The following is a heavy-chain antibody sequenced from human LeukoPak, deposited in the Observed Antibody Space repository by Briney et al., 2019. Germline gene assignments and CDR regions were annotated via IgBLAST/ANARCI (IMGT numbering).Heavy chain of an antibody. J-gene: IGHJ5*02. CDR2: INDSGNT. Sequence: SATLSLTCTVSGGSIRSGYYYWTWIRQHSGKGLEWIGYINDSGNTYYNPSLKSRCTISVDRTKNQFSLKLSFVTAADTAVYFRARAPPHVRWFDPWGQGTLVTVSS. CDR3: ARAPPHVRWFDP. V-gene: IGHV4-31*03. CDR1: GGSIRSGYYY.